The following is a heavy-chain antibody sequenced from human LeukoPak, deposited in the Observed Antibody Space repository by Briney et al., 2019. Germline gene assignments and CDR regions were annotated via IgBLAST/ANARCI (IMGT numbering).Heavy chain of an antibody. J-gene: IGHJ6*03. Sequence: GASVKVSCKASGGTFSSYAISWVRQAPGQGLEWMGGIIPIFGTANYAQKFQGRVTITTDESTSTAYMELSSLRSGDTAVYYCAREKYYYGSAYYMDVWGKGTTVTVSS. D-gene: IGHD3-10*01. CDR1: GGTFSSYA. CDR2: IIPIFGTA. V-gene: IGHV1-69*05. CDR3: AREKYYYGSAYYMDV.